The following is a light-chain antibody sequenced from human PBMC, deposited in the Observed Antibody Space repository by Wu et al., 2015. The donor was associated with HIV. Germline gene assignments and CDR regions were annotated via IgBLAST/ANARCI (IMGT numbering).Light chain of an antibody. CDR2: GAS. J-gene: IGKJ1*01. CDR1: QSVSSN. Sequence: EIVMTQSPATLSVSPGERATLSCRASQSVSSNLAWYQQKPGQAPRLLVQGASIRATGISARFSGSGSGTEFTLTISSIQSEDFAVYYCQQYNNWLPTFGQGTKVEI. V-gene: IGKV3-15*01. CDR3: QQYNNWLPT.